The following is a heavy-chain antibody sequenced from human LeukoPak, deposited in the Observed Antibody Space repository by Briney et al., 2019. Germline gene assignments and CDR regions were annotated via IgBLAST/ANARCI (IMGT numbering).Heavy chain of an antibody. J-gene: IGHJ6*04. V-gene: IGHV3-48*03. Sequence: QPGGSLTLSCAASGFTFSSYEMNWVRQAPGKGLEWVSYISSSGSTIYYADSVKGRFTISRDNAKNSLYLQMNSLRAEDTAVYYCAELGITMIGGVWGKGTTVTISS. D-gene: IGHD3-10*02. CDR1: GFTFSSYE. CDR3: AELGITMIGGV. CDR2: ISSSGSTI.